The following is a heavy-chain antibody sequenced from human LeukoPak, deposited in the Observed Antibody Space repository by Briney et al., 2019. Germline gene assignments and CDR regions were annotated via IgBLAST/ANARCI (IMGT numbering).Heavy chain of an antibody. CDR1: GFXFSNAW. Sequence: GGSLRLSCAASGFXFSNAWISWVRQAPGKGLEWVARIKSKTDGGTTDYAAPVKGRFTISRDDSKNTLFLQMNSLKTEDTAVYYCTTSLVSIYDMDVWGQGTSVTVSS. CDR2: IKSKTDGGTT. V-gene: IGHV3-15*01. J-gene: IGHJ6*02. D-gene: IGHD3-9*01. CDR3: TTSLVSIYDMDV.